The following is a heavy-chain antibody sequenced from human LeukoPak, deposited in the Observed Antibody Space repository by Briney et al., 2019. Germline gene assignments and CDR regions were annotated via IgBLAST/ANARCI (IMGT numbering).Heavy chain of an antibody. CDR3: ARDRAVTQDWVEFDP. J-gene: IGHJ5*02. Sequence: GGSLRLSCAGSGFSVSNYYMSWVRQAPGKGVEWVSLIRDSGETFYADSVKGRFTISRDNSKNTMYLQMNRLRVEDTAVYFCARDRAVTQDWVEFDPWGQGTLVTVSS. CDR2: IRDSGET. CDR1: GFSVSNYY. V-gene: IGHV3-66*03. D-gene: IGHD4-17*01.